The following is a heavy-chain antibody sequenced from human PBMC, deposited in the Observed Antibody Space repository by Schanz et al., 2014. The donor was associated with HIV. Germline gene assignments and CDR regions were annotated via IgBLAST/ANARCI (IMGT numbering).Heavy chain of an antibody. CDR2: IIPIFGTT. CDR1: GYTFTSYD. Sequence: QVQLVQSGAEVKKPGASVMVSCKASGYTFTSYDINWVRQAPGQGLEWMGGIIPIFGTTNYAQKFQGRVTITADESTSTAYMELSSLRSEDTAVYYCASGRFDTVIWWGDAFLIWGRGTMVTVSS. CDR3: ASGRFDTVIWWGDAFLI. J-gene: IGHJ3*02. D-gene: IGHD5-18*01. V-gene: IGHV1-69*01.